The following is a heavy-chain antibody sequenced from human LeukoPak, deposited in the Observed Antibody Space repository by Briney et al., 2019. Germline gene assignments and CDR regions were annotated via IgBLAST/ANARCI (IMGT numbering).Heavy chain of an antibody. CDR2: IRYDGSNK. D-gene: IGHD2-2*01. CDR3: AKALGVVPAATFAFDI. V-gene: IGHV3-30*02. CDR1: GFTFSNHA. J-gene: IGHJ3*02. Sequence: GSLRLSCVDSGFTFSNHAMSWVRQAPGKGLEWVAFIRYDGSNKYYADSVKGRFTISRDNSKNTLYLQMNSLRAEDTAVYYCAKALGVVPAATFAFDIWGQGTMVTVSS.